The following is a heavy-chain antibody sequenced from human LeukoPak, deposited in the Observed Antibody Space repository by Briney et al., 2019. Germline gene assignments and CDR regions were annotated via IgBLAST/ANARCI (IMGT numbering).Heavy chain of an antibody. CDR1: GFTFSSYA. V-gene: IGHV3-23*01. CDR2: ISGSGVST. D-gene: IGHD1-26*01. CDR3: ARSVDY. J-gene: IGHJ4*02. Sequence: GGSLRLSCAASGFTFSSYAMSWVRQAPGKELEWVSAISGSGVSTFYTDSVKGRFTISRDRSKNTLYLQMDSLRAEDTAVYYCARSVDYWGQGTLVIVSS.